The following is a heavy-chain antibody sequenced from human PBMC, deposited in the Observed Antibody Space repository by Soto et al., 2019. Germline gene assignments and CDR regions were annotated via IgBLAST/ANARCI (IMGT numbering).Heavy chain of an antibody. CDR2: MFFSGTT. D-gene: IGHD6-13*01. Sequence: QVQLQESGPGLVKPSETLSLTCLVSGGSISNTSFYWSWIRQPPGKGLEWLGSMFFSGTTYYNPSLKTRVAMSIDTFKNDFSLKMSSVTAADTAVYYCARLRSTYSASWYAGGFFDLWGQGTPLSVSS. CDR3: ARLRSTYSASWYAGGFFDL. J-gene: IGHJ4*02. V-gene: IGHV4-39*02. CDR1: GGSISNTSFY.